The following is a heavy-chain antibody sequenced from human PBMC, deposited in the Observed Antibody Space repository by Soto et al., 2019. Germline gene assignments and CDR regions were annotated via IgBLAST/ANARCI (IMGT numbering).Heavy chain of an antibody. V-gene: IGHV4-34*01. CDR3: ARNTKVNYYSSYGMDV. CDR2: INHSGST. Sequence: PSETLSLTVAVYGGSFRGYYWSWIRQPPGKGLEWMGEINHSGSTNYNPSLKSRVTISVDTSKNQLSLKLSSVTAADTAVYYCARNTKVNYYSSYGMDVWGQGTTVTV. CDR1: GGSFRGYY. J-gene: IGHJ6*02.